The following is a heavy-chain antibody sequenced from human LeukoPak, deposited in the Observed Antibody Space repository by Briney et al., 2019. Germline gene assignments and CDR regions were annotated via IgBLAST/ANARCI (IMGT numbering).Heavy chain of an antibody. CDR3: AKGGGVWDYGGKRSAFDI. J-gene: IGHJ3*02. V-gene: IGHV1-46*01. CDR2: INPIGGST. D-gene: IGHD4-17*01. CDR1: GYTFTNYY. Sequence: ASVKVSCKASGYTFTNYYMHGVRQAPGQWLEWMGIINPIGGSTTYAQKFQGRVTMTRDTSTGTVYMELSSLRSEDTAVYYCAKGGGVWDYGGKRSAFDIWGQGTMVTVSS.